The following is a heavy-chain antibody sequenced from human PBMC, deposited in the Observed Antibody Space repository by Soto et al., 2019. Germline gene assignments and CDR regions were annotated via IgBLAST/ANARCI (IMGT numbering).Heavy chain of an antibody. CDR3: ARDTSHGVTVGGLDS. V-gene: IGHV3-48*02. D-gene: IGHD3-16*01. J-gene: IGHJ4*02. CDR1: GFSFGCYN. CDR2: ITSGLTA. Sequence: GGSRRLSWAASGFSFGCYNMNGVRQAPGKGLEWVSHITSGLTAHYADFVQGRFTISRDNAKNSLYLEMNDLRDEDTAVYYCARDTSHGVTVGGLDSWGQGTLVTVSS.